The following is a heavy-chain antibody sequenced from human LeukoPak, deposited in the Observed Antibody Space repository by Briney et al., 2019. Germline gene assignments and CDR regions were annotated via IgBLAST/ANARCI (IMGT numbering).Heavy chain of an antibody. J-gene: IGHJ4*02. V-gene: IGHV4-39*07. CDR1: GGSISGSSYY. D-gene: IGHD4-17*01. CDR3: ANSIDFDYGDYYFDY. CDR2: IYYSGST. Sequence: SETLSLTCTVSGGSISGSSYYWGWIRQPPGKGLESIGTIYYSGSTYYNPSLKSRVTISVDTSKNQFSLKLSSVTAADTAVYYCANSIDFDYGDYYFDYWGQGALVTISS.